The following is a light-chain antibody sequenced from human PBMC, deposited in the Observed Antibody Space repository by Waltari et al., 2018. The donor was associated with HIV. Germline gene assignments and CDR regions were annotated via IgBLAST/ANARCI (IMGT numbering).Light chain of an antibody. Sequence: QSVLTQPPSASGTPGQRVTISCSGSNSTIGSTTVSWYQQLPGTAPKLLIYSDDQRPSGVPDRFSGSKSGTSASLAISGLQSEDEADYYCAVWDDGLNGPEFGGGTKLTVL. CDR3: AVWDDGLNGPE. CDR1: NSTIGSTT. CDR2: SDD. J-gene: IGLJ3*02. V-gene: IGLV1-44*01.